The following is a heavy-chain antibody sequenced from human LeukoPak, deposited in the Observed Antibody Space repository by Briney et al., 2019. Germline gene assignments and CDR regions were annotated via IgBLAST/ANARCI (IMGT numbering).Heavy chain of an antibody. CDR3: ARVHRRVVPAATYYCMDV. V-gene: IGHV1-2*02. J-gene: IGHJ6*03. CDR1: GYTFTCYY. D-gene: IGHD2-2*01. Sequence: ASVKVTCKSAGYTFTCYYMHWVRQAHGQGLEWVGWINPNSGGTNYAQKFQGRGRMTRDTANSKAYMDLSRLRSDDTAVYYCARVHRRVVPAATYYCMDVWGKGTTVTVSS. CDR2: INPNSGGT.